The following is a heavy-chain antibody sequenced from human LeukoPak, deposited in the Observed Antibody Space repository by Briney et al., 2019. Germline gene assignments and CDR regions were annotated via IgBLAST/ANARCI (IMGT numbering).Heavy chain of an antibody. Sequence: GASVKVSCKASGYTFTSYGISWVRQAPGQGLEWMGGIIPIFGTANYAQKFQGRVTITTDESTSTAYMELSSLRSEDTAVYYCAREIRDMTGLLWGQGTLVTVSS. CDR1: GYTFTSYG. V-gene: IGHV1-69*05. CDR3: AREIRDMTGLL. J-gene: IGHJ4*02. D-gene: IGHD2-15*01. CDR2: IIPIFGTA.